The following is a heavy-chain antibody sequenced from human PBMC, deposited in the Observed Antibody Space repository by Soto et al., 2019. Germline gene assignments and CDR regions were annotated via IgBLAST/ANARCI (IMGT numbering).Heavy chain of an antibody. CDR3: SRFSRTLYGSGSYFRYYYGMDV. CDR1: GYSFTSYW. CDR2: IDPSDSYT. J-gene: IGHJ6*02. D-gene: IGHD3-10*01. V-gene: IGHV5-10-1*01. Sequence: PGESLKISCKGSGYSFTSYWISWVRQMPGKRLEWMGMIDPSDSYTNYSPSFQGHVTISADKSISTAYLQWSSLKASDTAMYYCSRFSRTLYGSGSYFRYYYGMDVWGQGTTVTVSS.